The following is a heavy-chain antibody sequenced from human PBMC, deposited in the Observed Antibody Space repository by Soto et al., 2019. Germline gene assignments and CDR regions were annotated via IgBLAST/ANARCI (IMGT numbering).Heavy chain of an antibody. CDR2: ISPSGGRT. CDR1: GYILSSYN. CDR3: ARTYCAADCPRRDFDY. V-gene: IGHV1-46*01. J-gene: IGHJ4*02. Sequence: GASVKVSCKASGYILSSYNMHWVRQAPGQGLEWMGIISPSGGRTSYAQKFQDRVTMTRDTSTNTVYMELSSLRSDDTAVYYCARTYCAADCPRRDFDYWGQGTLVTVSS. D-gene: IGHD2-21*02.